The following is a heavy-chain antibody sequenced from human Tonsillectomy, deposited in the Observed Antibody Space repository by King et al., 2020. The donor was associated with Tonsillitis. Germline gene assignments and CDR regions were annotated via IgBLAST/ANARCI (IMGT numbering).Heavy chain of an antibody. J-gene: IGHJ4*02. CDR1: GDSVSRNSAA. Sequence: VQLQQSGPGLVKPSQTLSLTCAISGDSVSRNSAAWSWIRQSPSRGLEWLGRTYYRSKWYNDYPVSVKSRITINQDTSKNRFSLQLNSVTPEDTAGSYCARLYGDYPFFYFDYWGQGTLVTVSS. CDR3: ARLYGDYPFFYFDY. CDR2: TYYRSKWYN. D-gene: IGHD4-17*01. V-gene: IGHV6-1*01.